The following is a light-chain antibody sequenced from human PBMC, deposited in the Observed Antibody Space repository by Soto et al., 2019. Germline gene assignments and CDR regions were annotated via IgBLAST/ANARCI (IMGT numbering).Light chain of an antibody. CDR2: AAS. CDR1: QSISSY. Sequence: SQMTQSPSCLSASVGDRVTITCRASQSISSYLNWYQQKPGNAPKLLIYAASSLQSGVPSRFSGSGSGTDFTLTISSLQPEDFATYYCQQSYSTPLTFGGGTKL. V-gene: IGKV1-39*01. J-gene: IGKJ4*01. CDR3: QQSYSTPLT.